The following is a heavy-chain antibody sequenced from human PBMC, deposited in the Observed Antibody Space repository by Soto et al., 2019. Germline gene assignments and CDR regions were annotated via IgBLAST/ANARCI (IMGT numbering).Heavy chain of an antibody. CDR3: SRLPYTGYYREEGDY. Sequence: WASVKVSCKASGYTFTSYGINWVRQAPGQGLEWMGWISAYNGNTNYAQKLQGRVSMTTDTSTNTAYMELRSLRSDDTAVYYCSRLPYTGYYREEGDYWGRGTLVTVSS. V-gene: IGHV1-18*01. CDR1: GYTFTSYG. CDR2: ISAYNGNT. D-gene: IGHD3-9*01. J-gene: IGHJ4*02.